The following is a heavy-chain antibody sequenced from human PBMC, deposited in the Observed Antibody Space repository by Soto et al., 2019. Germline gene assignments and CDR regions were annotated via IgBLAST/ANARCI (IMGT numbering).Heavy chain of an antibody. CDR2: INAGNGNT. CDR3: ARGRGSPDDYYYYGMDV. Sequence: QVQLVQSGAEVKKPGASVKVSCKASGYTFTSYAMHWVRQAPGQRLEWMGWINAGNGNTKYSQKFQGRVTITRDTSASTAYMELSSLRSEDTAVYYCARGRGSPDDYYYYGMDVWGQGTTVTVSS. V-gene: IGHV1-3*01. CDR1: GYTFTSYA. J-gene: IGHJ6*02.